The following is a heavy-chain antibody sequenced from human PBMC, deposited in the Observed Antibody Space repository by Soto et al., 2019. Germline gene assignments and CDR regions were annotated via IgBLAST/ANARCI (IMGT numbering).Heavy chain of an antibody. V-gene: IGHV1-18*04. J-gene: IGHJ6*02. CDR3: ARDLGSSWYPSYYYGMDV. D-gene: IGHD6-13*01. Sequence: ASVKVSCKASGYTFTSYGISWVRQAPGQGLEWMGWISAYNGNTNYAQKLQGRVTMTTDTSTSTAYMELRSLRSDGTAVYYCARDLGSSWYPSYYYGMDVWGQGTTVTVS. CDR1: GYTFTSYG. CDR2: ISAYNGNT.